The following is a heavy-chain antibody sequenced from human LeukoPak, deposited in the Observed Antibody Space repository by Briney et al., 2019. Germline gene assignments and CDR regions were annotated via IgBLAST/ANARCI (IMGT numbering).Heavy chain of an antibody. V-gene: IGHV3-7*01. J-gene: IGHJ5*02. CDR1: GFTFSSYW. CDR3: ARVKGYPPWFDP. CDR2: IKQDGSER. Sequence: GGSLRLSCAASGFTFSSYWMSWVRQAPGKGLEWVANIKQDGSERYYVDSVKGRFTIYRDNAKNSLYLQMNSLRAEDTAVYYCARVKGYPPWFDPWGQGTLVTVSS. D-gene: IGHD6-13*01.